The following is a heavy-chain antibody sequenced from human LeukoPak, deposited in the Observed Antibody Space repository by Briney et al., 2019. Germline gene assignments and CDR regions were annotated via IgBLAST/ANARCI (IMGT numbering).Heavy chain of an antibody. J-gene: IGHJ4*02. CDR2: IYYSGST. Sequence: PSETLSLTCTVSGGSISSSSYYWGWIRQPPGKGLEWIGSIYYSGSTYYYPSLKSRVTISVDTSKNQFSLKLSSVTAADTAVYYCARPVRVGATYFDYWGQGTLVTVSS. V-gene: IGHV4-39*01. D-gene: IGHD1-26*01. CDR1: GGSISSSSYY. CDR3: ARPVRVGATYFDY.